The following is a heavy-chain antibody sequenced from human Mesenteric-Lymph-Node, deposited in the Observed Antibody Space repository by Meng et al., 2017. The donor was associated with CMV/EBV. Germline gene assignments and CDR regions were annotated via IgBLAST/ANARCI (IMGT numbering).Heavy chain of an antibody. D-gene: IGHD3-22*01. J-gene: IGHJ4*02. Sequence: ASVKVSCKASGYTFMNYGFNWVRQAPGQGLEWMGWIRAYNGHTNYAQKFQGRVTLTADTSTNTAYMELRSLRADDTAVYFCARAVGYDSGGYPGPLFDNWGQGTLVTVSS. CDR2: IRAYNGHT. CDR1: GYTFMNYG. V-gene: IGHV1-18*01. CDR3: ARAVGYDSGGYPGPLFDN.